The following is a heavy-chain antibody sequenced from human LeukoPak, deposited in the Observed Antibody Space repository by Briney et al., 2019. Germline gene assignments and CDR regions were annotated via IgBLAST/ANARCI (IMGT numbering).Heavy chain of an antibody. J-gene: IGHJ6*03. V-gene: IGHV3-30-3*01. D-gene: IGHD2-15*01. CDR3: ARADAAAPYYYYYMDV. CDR2: ISYDGSNK. CDR1: GFTFSSYA. Sequence: PGRSLRLSCAASGFTFSSYAMHWVRQAPGKGLEWVAVISYDGSNKYYADSVKGRFTISRDNSKNTLYLQMNSLRSEDTAVYYCARADAAAPYYYYYMDVWGKGTTVTVSS.